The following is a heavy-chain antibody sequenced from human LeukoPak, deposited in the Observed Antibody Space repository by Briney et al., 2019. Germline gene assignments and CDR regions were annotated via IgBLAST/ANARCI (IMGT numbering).Heavy chain of an antibody. J-gene: IGHJ6*03. Sequence: ASVKVSCKASGYTFTSYAMHWVRQAPGQRLEWMGWINAGNGNTKYSQEFQGRVTITRDTSASTAYMELSSLRSEDMAVYYCARGPRIAAAGTVWYYYYYMDVWGKGTTVTVSS. CDR2: INAGNGNT. V-gene: IGHV1-3*03. CDR1: GYTFTSYA. D-gene: IGHD6-13*01. CDR3: ARGPRIAAAGTVWYYYYYMDV.